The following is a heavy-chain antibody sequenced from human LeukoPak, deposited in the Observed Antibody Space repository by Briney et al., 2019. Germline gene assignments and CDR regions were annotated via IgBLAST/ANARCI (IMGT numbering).Heavy chain of an antibody. Sequence: ASVKVSCKASGYTFTSYAMHWVRQAPGQRLEWMGWINAGNGNTKYSQKFQGRVTITRDTSASTAYMELSSLRSEDTAVYYCARASIAARYYYYYGMDVWGQGTTVTVSS. CDR2: INAGNGNT. CDR1: GYTFTSYA. D-gene: IGHD6-6*01. J-gene: IGHJ6*02. CDR3: ARASIAARYYYYYGMDV. V-gene: IGHV1-3*01.